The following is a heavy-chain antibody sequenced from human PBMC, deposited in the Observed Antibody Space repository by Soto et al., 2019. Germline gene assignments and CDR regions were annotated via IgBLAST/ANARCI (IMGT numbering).Heavy chain of an antibody. D-gene: IGHD3-10*01. CDR3: ARDRLDYGSGSYYYYYYYGMDV. V-gene: IGHV3-11*01. CDR2: ISSSGSTI. J-gene: IGHJ6*02. Sequence: PGGSLRLSCAASGFTFSDYYMSWIRQAPGKGLEWVSYISSSGSTIYYADSVKGRFTISRDNAKNSLYLQMNSLRAEDTAVYYCARDRLDYGSGSYYYYYYYGMDVWGQGTTVTVSS. CDR1: GFTFSDYY.